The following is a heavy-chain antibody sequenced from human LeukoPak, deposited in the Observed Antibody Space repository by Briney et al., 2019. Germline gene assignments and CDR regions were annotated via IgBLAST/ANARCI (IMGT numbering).Heavy chain of an antibody. Sequence: GGSLRLSCAASGFTFSSYWMSWVRQAPGKGLEWVANIKQDGSEKYYVDSVKGRFTISRDNAKNSLYLQMNSLRAEDTAVYYCAREVREGYYYYYYMDVWGKGTTVTVSS. D-gene: IGHD1-26*01. CDR1: GFTFSSYW. V-gene: IGHV3-7*01. J-gene: IGHJ6*03. CDR2: IKQDGSEK. CDR3: AREVREGYYYYYYMDV.